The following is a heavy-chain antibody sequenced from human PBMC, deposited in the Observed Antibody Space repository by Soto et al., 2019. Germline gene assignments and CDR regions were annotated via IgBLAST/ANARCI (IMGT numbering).Heavy chain of an antibody. J-gene: IGHJ6*02. CDR2: INAGNGNT. Sequence: ASVKVSCKAYGYTFSSYGLSWVRQAPGQGLEWMGWINAGNGNTKYSQKFQGRVTITRDTSASTAYMELSSLRSEDTAVYYCARDPRGYYGSGSYYKNYYYGMDVWGQGTTVTVSS. V-gene: IGHV1-3*01. CDR3: ARDPRGYYGSGSYYKNYYYGMDV. D-gene: IGHD3-10*01. CDR1: GYTFSSYG.